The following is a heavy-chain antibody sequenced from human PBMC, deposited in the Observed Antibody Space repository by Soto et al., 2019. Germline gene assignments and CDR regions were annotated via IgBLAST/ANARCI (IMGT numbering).Heavy chain of an antibody. J-gene: IGHJ4*02. CDR1: GFTFSSYA. CDR3: AKANFAVAGYDLDY. V-gene: IGHV3-23*01. Sequence: GGSLRLSCAASGFTFSSYAMSWVRQAPGKGLEWVSAISGSGGSTYYADSVKGRFTISRDNSKNTLYLQMNSLRAEDTALYYCAKANFAVAGYDLDYWGQGTLVTVSS. CDR2: ISGSGGST. D-gene: IGHD6-19*01.